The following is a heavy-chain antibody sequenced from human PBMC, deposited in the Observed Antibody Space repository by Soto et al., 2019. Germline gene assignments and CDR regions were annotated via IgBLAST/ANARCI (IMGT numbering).Heavy chain of an antibody. J-gene: IGHJ6*02. CDR2: VNDRWGS. Sequence: SETLSLTCTVSGGSISDYYWAWIRLPPGKGLEWIGYVNDRWGSHYNPSLKSRVAISLDTSKSQFSLKMTSVTATDTAVYYCAKQTPNAGSTVWGQGTTVTVSS. V-gene: IGHV4-59*08. D-gene: IGHD2-2*01. CDR1: GGSISDYY. CDR3: AKQTPNAGSTV.